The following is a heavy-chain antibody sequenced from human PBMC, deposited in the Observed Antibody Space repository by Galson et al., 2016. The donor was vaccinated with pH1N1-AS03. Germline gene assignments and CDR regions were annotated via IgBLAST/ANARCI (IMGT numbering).Heavy chain of an antibody. V-gene: IGHV3-48*02. CDR1: GFTFSSYS. Sequence: SLRLSCAASGFTFSSYSMNWVRQAPGKGLEWVSYISSSSSTIYYADSVKGRFTISRANAKNSLYLQMNSLRDEDTAVYYCARELHYGWLVPGYWGQGTLVTVSS. CDR3: ARELHYGWLVPGY. J-gene: IGHJ4*02. D-gene: IGHD6-19*01. CDR2: ISSSSSTI.